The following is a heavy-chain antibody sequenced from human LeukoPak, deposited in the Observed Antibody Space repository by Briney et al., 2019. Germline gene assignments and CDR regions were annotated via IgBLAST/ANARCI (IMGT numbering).Heavy chain of an antibody. CDR2: IYYSGST. CDR1: GGSISSYY. CDR3: ARDLGARRRYFDWLTPPNYYGMDV. J-gene: IGHJ6*02. Sequence: SETLSLTCTVSGGSISSYYWSWIRQPPGKGLEWIGYIYYSGSTNYNPSLKSRVTISVDTSKNQFSLKLSSVTAADTAVYYCARDLGARRRYFDWLTPPNYYGMDVWGQGTTVTVSS. V-gene: IGHV4-59*01. D-gene: IGHD3-9*01.